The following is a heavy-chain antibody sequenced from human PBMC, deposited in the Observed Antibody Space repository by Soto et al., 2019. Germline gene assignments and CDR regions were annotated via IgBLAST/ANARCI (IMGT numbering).Heavy chain of an antibody. CDR1: GGTFSSYA. V-gene: IGHV1-69*10. Sequence: GASVKVSCKASGGTFSSYAISWVRQAPGQGLEWMGGIIPNIGNTNYAQKFQGRVTMTTNKSMSTAYMELSSLRSEDTAVYYCARGYSGYDLGGYYYYYMDVWGKGTTVTVSS. D-gene: IGHD5-12*01. CDR3: ARGYSGYDLGGYYYYYMDV. J-gene: IGHJ6*03. CDR2: IIPNIGNT.